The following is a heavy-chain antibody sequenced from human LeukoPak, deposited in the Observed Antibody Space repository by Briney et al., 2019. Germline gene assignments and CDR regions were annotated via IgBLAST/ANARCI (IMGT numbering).Heavy chain of an antibody. Sequence: PGKSLRLSCAASGFTFSNYAMHWVRQAPGKGLEWVAFISYDGSKKYYADSVKGRFTISRDNSKNTLYLQMNSLRAEDTAVYFCANDAAQEQLSNLFYGMDVWGQGTTVTVSS. CDR1: GFTFSNYA. J-gene: IGHJ6*02. CDR3: ANDAAQEQLSNLFYGMDV. V-gene: IGHV3-30-3*02. D-gene: IGHD6-13*01. CDR2: ISYDGSKK.